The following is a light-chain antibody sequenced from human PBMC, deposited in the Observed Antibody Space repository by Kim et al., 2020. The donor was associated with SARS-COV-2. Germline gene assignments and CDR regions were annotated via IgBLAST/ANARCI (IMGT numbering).Light chain of an antibody. J-gene: IGLJ3*02. CDR3: CSYTGRYSWV. CDR1: NSDVGGYNY. CDR2: DVT. V-gene: IGLV2-11*03. Sequence: GQSVTISCTGTNSDVGGYNYVSWYQQHPDKVPKLLIYDVTTRPSGVPDRFSGSKSGNTASLTISGLQAEDEGDYYCCSYTGRYSWVFGGGTQLTVL.